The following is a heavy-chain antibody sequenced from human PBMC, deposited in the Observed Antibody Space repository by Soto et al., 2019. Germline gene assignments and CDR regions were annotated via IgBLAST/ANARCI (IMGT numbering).Heavy chain of an antibody. V-gene: IGHV3-33*01. J-gene: IGHJ2*01. Sequence: QMQLVESGGGVVQPGRSLRLSCAASGVPFRTYGIHRVRQAPGKGLEGVAGIWYDGSNKYYGDSVKGRFTISRDNYKNTLYLQMNSLIAEDTAVYYCVRASGPFDLWGRCTLVTVSS. CDR2: IWYDGSNK. CDR3: VRASGPFDL. CDR1: GVPFRTYG.